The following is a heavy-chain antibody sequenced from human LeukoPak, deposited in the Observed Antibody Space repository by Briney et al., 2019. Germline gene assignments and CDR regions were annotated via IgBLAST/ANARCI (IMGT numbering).Heavy chain of an antibody. CDR2: IYYSGCT. J-gene: IGHJ6*02. CDR1: GGSIGTHY. V-gene: IGHV4-59*11. D-gene: IGHD3-10*01. Sequence: SETLSLTFIVSGGSIGTHYWSWIRQPPGKGLEWIGYIYYSGCTNYNPSLKSRVTISVDTSKNQFSLKLSSVTAADTAVYYCARDTYYYGAGSWVPYYYGMDVWGQGTTVTVSS. CDR3: ARDTYYYGAGSWVPYYYGMDV.